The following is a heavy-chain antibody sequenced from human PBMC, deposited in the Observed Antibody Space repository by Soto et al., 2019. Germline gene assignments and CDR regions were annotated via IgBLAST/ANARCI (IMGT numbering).Heavy chain of an antibody. J-gene: IGHJ4*02. V-gene: IGHV3-23*01. D-gene: IGHD3-3*01. CDR1: GFTFSSYA. CDR3: AKDLGITIFGVVTIPYYFDY. Sequence: GGSLRLSCAASGFTFSSYAMGWVRQAPGKGLEWVSAISGSGGSTYYADSVKGRFTISRDNSKNTLYLQMNSLRAEDTAVYYCAKDLGITIFGVVTIPYYFDYWGQGTLVTVSS. CDR2: ISGSGGST.